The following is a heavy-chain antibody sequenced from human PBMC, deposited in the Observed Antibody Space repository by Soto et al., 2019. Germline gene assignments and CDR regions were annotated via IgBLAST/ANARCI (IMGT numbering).Heavy chain of an antibody. D-gene: IGHD3-22*01. J-gene: IGHJ5*02. Sequence: SETLSLTCAVYGGSFSGYYWSWIRQPPGKGLEWIGEINHSGSTNYNPSLKSRVTISVDTSKNQFSLKLSSVTAADTAVYYCASSYYYDSSGYFSWFDPWGQGTLVTVSS. V-gene: IGHV4-34*01. CDR3: ASSYYYDSSGYFSWFDP. CDR1: GGSFSGYY. CDR2: INHSGST.